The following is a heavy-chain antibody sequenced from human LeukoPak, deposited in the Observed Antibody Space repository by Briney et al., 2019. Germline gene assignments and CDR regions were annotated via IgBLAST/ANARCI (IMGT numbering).Heavy chain of an antibody. V-gene: IGHV6-1*01. CDR3: ARSSGWIDC. D-gene: IGHD6-25*01. CDR1: GDSVSSNSAA. CDR2: TYYRSKWYK. J-gene: IGHJ4*02. Sequence: SQTLSLTCAICGDSVSSNSAAWNWIRQSPSRGLEWLGRTYYRSKWYKHYAVSVKGRISVNPDTSKNQFSLQLNSVTPEDTAVYYCARSSGWIDCWGQGTLVTVSS.